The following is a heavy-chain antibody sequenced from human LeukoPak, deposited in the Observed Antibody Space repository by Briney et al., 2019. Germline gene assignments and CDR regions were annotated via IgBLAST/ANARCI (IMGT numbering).Heavy chain of an antibody. Sequence: KPSETLSLTCTVSGGPISSYYWSWIRQPPGKGLEWIGYIYYSGSTNYNPSLKSRVTISVDTSKNQFSLKLSSVTAADTAVYYCARTGGLYSSSWYADYWGQGTLVTVSS. J-gene: IGHJ4*02. V-gene: IGHV4-59*01. CDR2: IYYSGST. CDR3: ARTGGLYSSSWYADY. D-gene: IGHD6-13*01. CDR1: GGPISSYY.